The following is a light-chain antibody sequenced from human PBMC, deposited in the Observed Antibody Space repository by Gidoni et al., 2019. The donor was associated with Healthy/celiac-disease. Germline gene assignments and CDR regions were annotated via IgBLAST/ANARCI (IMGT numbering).Light chain of an antibody. CDR2: GNS. V-gene: IGLV1-40*01. CDR3: KSYDSSLSASVV. J-gene: IGLJ2*01. Sequence: QSVLTQPPSFSLPPGQRVIISCTGSSSNIGAGYDVHWYQQLPGTAPKLLICGNSNRRSGVPDRFSGSKSGTSASRAITGRQAEDEADYYCKSYDSSLSASVVFGGGTKLTVL. CDR1: SSNIGAGYD.